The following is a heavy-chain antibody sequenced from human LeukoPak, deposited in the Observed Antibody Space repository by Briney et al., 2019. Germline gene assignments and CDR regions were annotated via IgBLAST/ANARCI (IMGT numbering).Heavy chain of an antibody. J-gene: IGHJ3*02. V-gene: IGHV3-30*02. CDR1: GFSFSNYG. Sequence: GGSLRLSCKASGFSFSNYGMHWVRRAPGKGLDWVAFIPYDRNDKYYADSVRGRFTISRDNSKNTLYLQMNSLRVEDTAVFYCASLWWEDAFDIWGQGTMVTVSS. CDR2: IPYDRNDK. CDR3: ASLWWEDAFDI. D-gene: IGHD2-21*01.